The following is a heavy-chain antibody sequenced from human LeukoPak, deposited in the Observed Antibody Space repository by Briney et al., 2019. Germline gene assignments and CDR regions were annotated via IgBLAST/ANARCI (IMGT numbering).Heavy chain of an antibody. J-gene: IGHJ4*02. CDR1: GFTFSDYY. CDR3: VRDPRGSYPFDY. D-gene: IGHD1-26*01. CDR2: ISSSGDAI. V-gene: IGHV3-11*01. Sequence: GGSLRLSCAASGFTFSDYYMSWIRQAPGKGLEWVSCISSSGDAIYSADSVKGRFTISRDNAKDSLYLQMDSLRAEDTAVYYCVRDPRGSYPFDYWGQGSLVTVSS.